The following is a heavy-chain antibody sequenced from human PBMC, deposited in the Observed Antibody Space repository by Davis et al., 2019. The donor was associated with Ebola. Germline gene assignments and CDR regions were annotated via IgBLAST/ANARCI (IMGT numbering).Heavy chain of an antibody. V-gene: IGHV3-48*04. Sequence: GGSLRLSCAASGFTFSSYWMSWVRQAPGKGLEWVSYISSSGSTIYYADSVKGRFTISRDNAKNSLYLQMNSLRAEDTAVYYCAREGLIWLYFDYWGQGTLVTVSS. D-gene: IGHD3-10*01. CDR3: AREGLIWLYFDY. CDR2: ISSSGSTI. J-gene: IGHJ4*02. CDR1: GFTFSSYW.